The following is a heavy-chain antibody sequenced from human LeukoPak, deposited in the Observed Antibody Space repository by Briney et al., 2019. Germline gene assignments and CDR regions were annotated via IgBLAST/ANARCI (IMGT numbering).Heavy chain of an antibody. J-gene: IGHJ4*02. D-gene: IGHD3-22*01. V-gene: IGHV3-23*01. CDR3: AKDGSGYYPNYFDY. CDR2: ITGSGGGT. CDR1: GFTFSNYA. Sequence: GGSLRLSCAASGFTFSNYAMSWVRQAPGNGLEWVSGITGSGGGTYYADSVKGRCTISRDNSKKTLYLQMNSLRAENTAVYYCAKDGSGYYPNYFDYWGQGTLVTVSS.